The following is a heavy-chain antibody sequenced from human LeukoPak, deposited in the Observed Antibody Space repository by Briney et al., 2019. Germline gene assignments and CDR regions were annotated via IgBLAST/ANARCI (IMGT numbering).Heavy chain of an antibody. CDR3: ARGGGTSGPELDY. J-gene: IGHJ4*02. D-gene: IGHD3-3*01. Sequence: ASVKVSCKASGYTFTGYFMHWVRQAPGQGLEWMGWINPHSGGTDNAQNFQGRVTMTRDTSINTAYMELTRMTSDDTAVYFCARGGGTSGPELDYRGQGTLVTVSS. CDR1: GYTFTGYF. V-gene: IGHV1-2*02. CDR2: INPHSGGT.